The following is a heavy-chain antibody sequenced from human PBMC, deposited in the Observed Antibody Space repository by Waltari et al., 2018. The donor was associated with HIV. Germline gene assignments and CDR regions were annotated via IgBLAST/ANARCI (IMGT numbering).Heavy chain of an antibody. D-gene: IGHD5-18*01. CDR1: GFTFRSYA. V-gene: IGHV3-23*01. J-gene: IGHJ6*02. Sequence: EVQLLESGGGLVQPGGSLRLSCAASGFTFRSYAMSWVRQAPGKGLEWVSAIMGSGGSTYYADSVKGRFTISRDNSKNTLYLQMNSLRAEDTAVYYCAKVTSYGYVEYYGMDVWGQGTTVTVSS. CDR3: AKVTSYGYVEYYGMDV. CDR2: IMGSGGST.